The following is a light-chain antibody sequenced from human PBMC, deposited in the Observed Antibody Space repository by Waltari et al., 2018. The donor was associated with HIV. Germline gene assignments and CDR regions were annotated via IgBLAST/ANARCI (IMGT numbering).Light chain of an antibody. J-gene: IGKJ5*01. Sequence: DIQMTQSPSSLSASVGDRVTVTCRASQGVRNELAWFQQKPGQAPQRLIYAASHLQSVVPSRFSGSGSETYFTLTITDLQPEDSATYFCLQHNSYPLITFGQGTRLEI. CDR1: QGVRNE. CDR2: AAS. V-gene: IGKV1-17*02. CDR3: LQHNSYPLIT.